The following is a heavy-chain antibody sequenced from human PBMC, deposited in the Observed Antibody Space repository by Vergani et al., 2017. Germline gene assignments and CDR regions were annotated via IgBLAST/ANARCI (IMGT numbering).Heavy chain of an antibody. V-gene: IGHV1-18*04. CDR1: GYTFTSYG. Sequence: QVQLVQSGAEVKKPGASVKVSCKASGYTFTSYGISWVRQAPGQGLEWMGWISAYNGNTNYAQKLQGRVTMTTDTSTSTAYMELRRLRSDDTAVYYCARDPITGTTGTTETHYAEYFQHWGQGTLVTVSS. CDR3: ARDPITGTTGTTETHYAEYFQH. J-gene: IGHJ1*01. D-gene: IGHD1-1*01. CDR2: ISAYNGNT.